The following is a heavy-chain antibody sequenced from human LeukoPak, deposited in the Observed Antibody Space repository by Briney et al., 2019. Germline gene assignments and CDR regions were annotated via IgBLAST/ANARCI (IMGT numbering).Heavy chain of an antibody. CDR1: GGSFSGYY. V-gene: IGHV4-34*01. CDR2: INHSGST. CDR3: ARAPRPSGIAAAGTGGWFDP. Sequence: PSETLSLTCAVYGGSFSGYYWSWIRQPPGKGLEWIGEINHSGSTNYNPSLKSRVTISVDTSKNQFSLKLSSVTAADTAVYYCARAPRPSGIAAAGTGGWFDPWGQGTLVTVSS. D-gene: IGHD6-13*01. J-gene: IGHJ5*02.